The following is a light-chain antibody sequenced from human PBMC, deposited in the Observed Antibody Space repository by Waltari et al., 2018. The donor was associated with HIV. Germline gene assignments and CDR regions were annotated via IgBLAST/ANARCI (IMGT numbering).Light chain of an antibody. Sequence: AIWMTQSPSSISASIGDRVTLTCRASHDVSNYLAWYRQKPGKAPELLIYGASTLQTGVHSRFSGSGSGTDFTLTISCLQSEDFATFYCQQYYTSPGAFGQGTEVQIK. J-gene: IGKJ1*01. CDR2: GAS. CDR1: HDVSNY. CDR3: QQYYTSPGA. V-gene: IGKV1-8*01.